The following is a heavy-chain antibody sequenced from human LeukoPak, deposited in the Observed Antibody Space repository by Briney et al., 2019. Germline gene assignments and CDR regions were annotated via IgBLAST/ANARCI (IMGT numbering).Heavy chain of an antibody. D-gene: IGHD3-16*01. CDR3: ARHYGP. V-gene: IGHV4-59*11. CDR2: VYYTGYT. Sequence: SETLSLTCAVSGDSITRHYWSWIRQPPGKGLEWIGYVYYTGYTYYIPSLKSRVSISVDTSKTQISLKLSSVTTADTAVYYCARHYGPWGQGTLVTVSS. CDR1: GDSITRHY. J-gene: IGHJ5*02.